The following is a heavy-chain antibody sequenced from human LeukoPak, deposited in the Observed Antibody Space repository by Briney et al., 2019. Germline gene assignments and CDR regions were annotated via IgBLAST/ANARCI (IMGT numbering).Heavy chain of an antibody. Sequence: GGSLRLSCAASGFTFSSYAMSCVRQAPGKGLEWVSAISGSGGSTYYADSVKGRFTISRDNSKNTLYLQMNSLRAEDTAVYYCAKDQGSPKIVATQDYWGQGTLVTVSS. CDR3: AKDQGSPKIVATQDY. CDR2: ISGSGGST. J-gene: IGHJ4*02. CDR1: GFTFSSYA. D-gene: IGHD5-12*01. V-gene: IGHV3-23*01.